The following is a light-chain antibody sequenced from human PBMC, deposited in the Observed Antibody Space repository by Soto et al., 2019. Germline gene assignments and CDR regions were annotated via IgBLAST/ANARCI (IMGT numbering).Light chain of an antibody. CDR2: EVS. CDR1: SSDVGGYNY. V-gene: IGLV2-14*01. Sequence: QSVLTRPASVSGSPGQSITISCTGTSSDVGGYNYVSWFQQHPGKAPKLMIFEVSNRPSGVSNRFSGSKSGNTASLTISGLQAEDEADYYCSSYISSSTLLYVFGTGTKVTVL. J-gene: IGLJ1*01. CDR3: SSYISSSTLLYV.